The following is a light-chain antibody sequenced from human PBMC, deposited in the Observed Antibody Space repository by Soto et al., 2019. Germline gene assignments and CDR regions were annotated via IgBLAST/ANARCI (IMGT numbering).Light chain of an antibody. CDR3: QQYGYSPIT. CDR1: QSVSSH. CDR2: AAS. Sequence: EIVMTQSPATLSVSPVERATLSCRASQSVSSHLAWYQHKPGQAPRLLIYAASSRATGSPDRFSGGGSGTDFTLTLSRLETADFAVYYCQQYGYSPITFGQGTRLEIK. V-gene: IGKV3-20*01. J-gene: IGKJ5*01.